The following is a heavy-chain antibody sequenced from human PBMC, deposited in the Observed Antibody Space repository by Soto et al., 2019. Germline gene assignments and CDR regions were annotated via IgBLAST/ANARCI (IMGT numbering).Heavy chain of an antibody. V-gene: IGHV1-3*01. CDR2: INAGNGNT. Sequence: QVQLVQSGAEVKKPGASVKVSCKASGYTFTSYAMHWMRQAPGQRLEWMGWINAGNGNTKYSPKFQGRVTITRDTSASTAYMELSSLRSEDTAVYYCARGTIAAAPWGQGTLVTVSS. J-gene: IGHJ5*02. CDR3: ARGTIAAAP. D-gene: IGHD6-13*01. CDR1: GYTFTSYA.